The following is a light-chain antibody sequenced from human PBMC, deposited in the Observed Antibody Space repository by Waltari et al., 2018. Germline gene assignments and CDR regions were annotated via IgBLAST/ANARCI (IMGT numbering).Light chain of an antibody. CDR1: GSAVGASDS. J-gene: IGLJ2*01. CDR2: DVT. V-gene: IGLV2-14*03. Sequence: QSALTQPASVSGSPGQSITISCSGVGSAVGASDSVSWHQHHPGKAPQFIIYDVTNRPSGVSDRFSASKSANTASLTISRLQPEDEADYYCSSQTLDGLVLFGGGTRLTVL. CDR3: SSQTLDGLVL.